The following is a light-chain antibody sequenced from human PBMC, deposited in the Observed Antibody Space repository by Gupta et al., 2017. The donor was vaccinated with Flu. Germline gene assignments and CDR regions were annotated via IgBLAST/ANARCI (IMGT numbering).Light chain of an antibody. CDR3: QQYNNWPPPYT. Sequence: RVTLSCRASQSVSSNLAWYQQKPGQAPRLLIYGAFTRATGIPARFSGSGSGTEFTLTISSLQSEDFAVYYCQQYNNWPPPYTFGQGTKLEIK. CDR2: GAF. V-gene: IGKV3-15*01. J-gene: IGKJ2*01. CDR1: QSVSSN.